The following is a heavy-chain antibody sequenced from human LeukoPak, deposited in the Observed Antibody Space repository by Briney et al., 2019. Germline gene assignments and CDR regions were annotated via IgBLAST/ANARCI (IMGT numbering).Heavy chain of an antibody. CDR1: GGSFSGYY. D-gene: IGHD3-3*01. V-gene: IGHV4-34*01. Sequence: PSETLSLTCAVYGGSFSGYYWSWIRQPPGKGLEWIGEINHSGSTNYNPSLKSRVTISVDTSKNQFSLKLSSVTAADTAVYYCATASNTNYYYYMDVWGKGTTVTVSS. J-gene: IGHJ6*03. CDR3: ATASNTNYYYYMDV. CDR2: INHSGST.